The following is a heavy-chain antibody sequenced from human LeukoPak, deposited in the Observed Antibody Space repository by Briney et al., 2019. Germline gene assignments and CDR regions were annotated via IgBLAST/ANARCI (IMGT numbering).Heavy chain of an antibody. J-gene: IGHJ6*02. CDR1: GGSISSGGYY. D-gene: IGHD3-22*01. CDR2: IYYSGST. CDR3: ARAPAGYYYDSSGYYYV. V-gene: IGHV4-31*03. Sequence: TPSQTLSLTCTVSGGSISSGGYYWSRIRQHPGKGLEWIGYIYYSGSTYYNPSLKSRVTISVDTSKNQFSLKLSSVTAADTAVYYCARAPAGYYYDSSGYYYVWGQGTTVTVSS.